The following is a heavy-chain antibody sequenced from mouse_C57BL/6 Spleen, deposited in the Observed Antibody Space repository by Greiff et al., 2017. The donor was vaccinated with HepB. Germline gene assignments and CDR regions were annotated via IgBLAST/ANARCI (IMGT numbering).Heavy chain of an antibody. CDR3: AGSGPSYAMDY. D-gene: IGHD3-2*02. CDR1: GYTFTSYG. CDR2: IYPRSGNT. Sequence: QVQLKESGAELARPGASVKLSCKASGYTFTSYGISWVKQRTGQGLEWIGEIYPRSGNTYYNEKFKGKATLTADKSSSTAYMELRSLTSEDSAVYFCAGSGPSYAMDYWGQGTSVTVSS. J-gene: IGHJ4*01. V-gene: IGHV1-81*01.